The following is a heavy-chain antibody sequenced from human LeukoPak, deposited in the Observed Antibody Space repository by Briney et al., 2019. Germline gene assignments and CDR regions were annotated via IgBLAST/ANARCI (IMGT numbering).Heavy chain of an antibody. CDR3: ARLSGYYYYYGMDV. CDR1: GGSFSGYY. CDR2: IYYSGST. V-gene: IGHV4-31*11. J-gene: IGHJ6*02. Sequence: SETLSLTCAVYGGSFSGYYWSWIRQHPGKGLEWIGYIYYSGSTYYNPSLKSRVTISVDTSKNQFSLKLSSVTAADTAVYYCARLSGYYYYYGMDVWGQGTTVTVSS.